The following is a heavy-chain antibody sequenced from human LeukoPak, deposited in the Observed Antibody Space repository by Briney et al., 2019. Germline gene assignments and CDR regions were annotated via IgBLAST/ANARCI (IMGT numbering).Heavy chain of an antibody. CDR2: ISGSGGNT. CDR3: AKDLVTGSLDY. V-gene: IGHV3-23*01. Sequence: GGSLRLSCAASGFTFSSSAMSWVRQAPGKGLEWVSTISGSGGNTYYADSVRGRFTISRDNSKNTLYLQMNSLRAEDTAIYYCAKDLVTGSLDYWGQGTLVTVSS. J-gene: IGHJ4*02. CDR1: GFTFSSSA. D-gene: IGHD3-10*01.